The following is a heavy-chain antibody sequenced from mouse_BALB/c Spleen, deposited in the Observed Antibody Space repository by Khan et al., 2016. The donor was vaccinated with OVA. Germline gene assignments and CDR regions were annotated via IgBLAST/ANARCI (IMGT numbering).Heavy chain of an antibody. CDR2: ISYSGNT. Sequence: EVELVESGPGLVKPSQSLSLTCTVTGYSITSDYAWNWIRQFPGIKLEWMGYISYSGNTKYNPSLKSRISITRDTSKNQFFLQLNSVTTEDTATYYCARIYGGDFDYWGQGTTLTVSS. CDR1: GYSITSDYA. CDR3: ARIYGGDFDY. D-gene: IGHD1-1*01. J-gene: IGHJ2*01. V-gene: IGHV3-2*02.